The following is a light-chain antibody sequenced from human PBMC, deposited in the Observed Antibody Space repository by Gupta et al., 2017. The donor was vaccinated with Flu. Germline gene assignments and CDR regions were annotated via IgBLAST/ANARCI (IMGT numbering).Light chain of an antibody. J-gene: IGKJ1*01. V-gene: IGKV1-39*01. CDR3: LQSYITPRT. Sequence: ASERVGTYLSWYQQEPGKPPKLLIYSATILQTGVPSRFSGSGSGTDFTLSISSLQPEDFQTYYGLQSYITPRTFGPGTKVE. CDR1: ERVGTY. CDR2: SAT.